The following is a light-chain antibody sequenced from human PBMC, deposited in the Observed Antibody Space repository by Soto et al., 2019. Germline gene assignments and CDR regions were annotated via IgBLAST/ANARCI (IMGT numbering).Light chain of an antibody. CDR3: QQYNNRPRNT. J-gene: IGKJ1*01. CDR1: QSVSSN. CDR2: GAS. V-gene: IGKV3-15*01. Sequence: EIVMTQSPATLSVSPGERATLSCRASQSVSSNLAWYQQKPGQAPRLLIYGASTRATGIPARFSGSGSGTEFTLTISSLQSEDFAVYYCQQYNNRPRNTFGQGTKVEIK.